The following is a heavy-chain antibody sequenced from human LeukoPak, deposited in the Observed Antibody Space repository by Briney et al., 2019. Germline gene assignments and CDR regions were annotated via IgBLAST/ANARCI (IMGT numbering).Heavy chain of an antibody. D-gene: IGHD1-1*01. J-gene: IGHJ5*02. CDR3: ARDYFGTTRWFDP. Sequence: ASVKVSCKASGYTFTSYGISWVRQAPGQGLEWMRWFSAYNGNTNYAQKLQGRVTMTTDTSTSTAYMELRSLRSDDTAVYYCARDYFGTTRWFDPWGQGTLVTVSS. V-gene: IGHV1-18*01. CDR2: FSAYNGNT. CDR1: GYTFTSYG.